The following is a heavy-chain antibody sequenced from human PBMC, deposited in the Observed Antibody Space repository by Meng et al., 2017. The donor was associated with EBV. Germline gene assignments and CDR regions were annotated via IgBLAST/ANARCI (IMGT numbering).Heavy chain of an antibody. J-gene: IGHJ4*02. V-gene: IGHV1-18*01. Sequence: VPPVRPGTEGKIPGASCKGPSKASGYTFTSYVIRWGPQAPVQGLEWRGWISAYNGNTNYAQKLQGRVTMTTDTSTSTAYMELRSLRSDDTAVYYCARGLDYFDYWGQGTLVTVSS. CDR1: GYTFTSYV. CDR3: ARGLDYFDY. CDR2: ISAYNGNT.